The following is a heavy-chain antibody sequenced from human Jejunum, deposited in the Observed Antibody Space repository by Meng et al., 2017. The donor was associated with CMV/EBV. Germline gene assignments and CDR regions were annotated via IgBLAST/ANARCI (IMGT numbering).Heavy chain of an antibody. Sequence: SGDSIRSHYWSWIRQPPGKGLEWMGYVYYSVSATYSPSLKSRVTISVDMSKNQVSLNLRAVTAADTAMYFCARGLGHASNNSHDYWGQGTLVTVSS. CDR1: GDSIRSHY. CDR3: ARGLGHASNNSHDY. V-gene: IGHV4-59*11. CDR2: VYYSVSA. D-gene: IGHD1-1*01. J-gene: IGHJ4*02.